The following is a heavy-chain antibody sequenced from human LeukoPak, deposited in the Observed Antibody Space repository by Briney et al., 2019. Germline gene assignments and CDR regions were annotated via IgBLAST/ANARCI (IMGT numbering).Heavy chain of an antibody. J-gene: IGHJ4*02. Sequence: VKVSCKASGGTFSSYAISWVRQAPGQGLEWRGGIIPIFGTANYAQKFQGRVTITTDESTSTAYMELSSLRSEDTAVYYCARARIMGATSPFDYWGQGTLVTVSS. CDR3: ARARIMGATSPFDY. D-gene: IGHD1-26*01. CDR1: GGTFSSYA. V-gene: IGHV1-69*13. CDR2: IIPIFGTA.